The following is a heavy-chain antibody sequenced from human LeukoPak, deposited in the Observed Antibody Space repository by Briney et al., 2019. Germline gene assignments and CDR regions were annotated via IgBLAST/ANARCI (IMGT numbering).Heavy chain of an antibody. CDR2: INHSGYT. J-gene: IGHJ4*02. V-gene: IGHV4-34*10. Sequence: SETLSLTCAVSGVSFDDYYWAWVRQTPGKGLEWIGEINHSGYTNDSPSLKSRVTLSIDTSRKQFFLNLRSVTVADAGIYYCTRMTTGHDYWGQGTLVTVSS. CDR3: TRMTTGHDY. CDR1: GVSFDDYY. D-gene: IGHD4-17*01.